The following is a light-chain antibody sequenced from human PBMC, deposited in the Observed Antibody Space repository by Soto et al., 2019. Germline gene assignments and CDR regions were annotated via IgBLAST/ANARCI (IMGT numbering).Light chain of an antibody. CDR1: SSDVGGYNY. CDR3: CSHAGSYTYV. V-gene: IGLV2-11*01. J-gene: IGLJ1*01. Sequence: QSALTQPRSVSGSPGQSVTISCTGTSSDVGGYNYVSWYQQHQGKAPKVMIYDVSKRPSGVPDRFSASKSGNTASLTISGLQAEDEADYYCCSHAGSYTYVFGTGTKLTVL. CDR2: DVS.